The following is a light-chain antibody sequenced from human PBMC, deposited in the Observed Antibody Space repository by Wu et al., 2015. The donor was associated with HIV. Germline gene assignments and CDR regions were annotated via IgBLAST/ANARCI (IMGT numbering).Light chain of an antibody. CDR3: QQLNSFPLT. Sequence: IQLTQSPSSLSASIGDRVNITCRASQDIFTYLAWYQQTPGKAPRVLIYDASTLQSGVSSRFSGSGSGADFALTISGLQREDFAIYFCQQLNSFPLTFGQGSRLEI. V-gene: IGKV1-13*02. J-gene: IGKJ5*01. CDR2: DAS. CDR1: QDIFTY.